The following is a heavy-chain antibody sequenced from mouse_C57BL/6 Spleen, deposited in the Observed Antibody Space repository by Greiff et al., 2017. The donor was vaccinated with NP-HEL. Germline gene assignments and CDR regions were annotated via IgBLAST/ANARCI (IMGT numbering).Heavy chain of an antibody. J-gene: IGHJ4*01. CDR2: ISDGGSYT. Sequence: DVQLVESGGGLVKPGGSLKLSCAASGFTFSSYAMSWVRQTPEKRLEWVATISDGGSYTYYPDNVKGRFTISRDNAKNNLYLQMSHLKSEDTAMYYCARDNTGNYAMDYWGQGTSVTVSS. CDR1: GFTFSSYA. D-gene: IGHD1-1*01. V-gene: IGHV5-4*01. CDR3: ARDNTGNYAMDY.